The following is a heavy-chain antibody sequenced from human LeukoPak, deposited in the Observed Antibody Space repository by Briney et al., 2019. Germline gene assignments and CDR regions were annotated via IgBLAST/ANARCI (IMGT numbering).Heavy chain of an antibody. V-gene: IGHV4-30-2*01. CDR3: ARYSVIYYGMDV. CDR2: IYHSGST. Sequence: SETLSLTCTVSGGSISSGGYSWSWIRQPPGKGLEWIGYIYHSGSTYYNPSLKSRVTISVDRSKNQFSLKLSSVTAADTAVYYCARYSVIYYGMDVWGQGTTVTVSS. CDR1: GGSISSGGYS. J-gene: IGHJ6*02. D-gene: IGHD2-15*01.